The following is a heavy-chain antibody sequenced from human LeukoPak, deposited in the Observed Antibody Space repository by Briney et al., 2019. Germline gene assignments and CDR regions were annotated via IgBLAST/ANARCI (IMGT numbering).Heavy chain of an antibody. CDR3: AKDRKQQLVNWFDP. CDR2: IRYDGSNK. J-gene: IGHJ5*02. D-gene: IGHD6-13*01. CDR1: GFTFSSYG. V-gene: IGHV3-30*02. Sequence: GGSLRLSCAASGFTFSSYGMHWVRQAPGKGLEWVAFIRYDGSNKYYADSVKGRFTIFRDNSKNTLYLQMNSLRAEDTAVYYCAKDRKQQLVNWFDPWGQGTLVTVSS.